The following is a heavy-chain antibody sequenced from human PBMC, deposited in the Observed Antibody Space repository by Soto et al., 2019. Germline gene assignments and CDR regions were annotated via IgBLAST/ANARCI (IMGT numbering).Heavy chain of an antibody. CDR1: GGSINTFY. CDR3: ASVIGGDSEYYFDF. V-gene: IGHV4-4*07. Sequence: SETLSLTCTVSGGSINTFYWSWVRQPAGKGLEWIGRNFSSGSTSFNPSLESRVILTVDTSKNHYSLTLRSVTAADSAMYYCASVIGGDSEYYFDFWGQGALVTVSS. D-gene: IGHD2-21*02. CDR2: NFSSGST. J-gene: IGHJ4*02.